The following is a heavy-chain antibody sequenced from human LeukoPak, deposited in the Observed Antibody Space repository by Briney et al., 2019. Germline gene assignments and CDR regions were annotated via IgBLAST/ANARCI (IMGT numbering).Heavy chain of an antibody. CDR1: GFTFSSYS. CDR3: ARDLSGTAVPLGY. D-gene: IGHD6-19*01. V-gene: IGHV3-48*04. J-gene: IGHJ4*02. Sequence: GGSLRLSCAASGFTFSSYSMNWVRQAPGKGLEWVSYISSSSSTIYYADSVKGRFTISRDNAKNSLYLQMNSLRAEDTAVYYCARDLSGTAVPLGYWGQGTLVTVSS. CDR2: ISSSSSTI.